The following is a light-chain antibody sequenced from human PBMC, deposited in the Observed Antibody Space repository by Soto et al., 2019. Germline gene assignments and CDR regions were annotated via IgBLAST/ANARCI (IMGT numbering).Light chain of an antibody. CDR1: SSDVGGYNY. J-gene: IGLJ2*01. CDR2: DVS. V-gene: IGLV2-11*01. CDR3: CSYADEYTLL. Sequence: QSVLTQPRSVSGSPGQSVTISCTGTSSDVGGYNYVSWYQQHPGKAPKLMIYDVSKRPSGVPDRFSASKSGNTASLTISGLQAEDEADYYCCSYADEYTLLFGGGTQLTVL.